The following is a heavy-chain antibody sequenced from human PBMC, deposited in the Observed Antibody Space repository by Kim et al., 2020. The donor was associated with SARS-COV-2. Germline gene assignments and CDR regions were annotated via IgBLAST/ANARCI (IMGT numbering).Heavy chain of an antibody. D-gene: IGHD2-2*03. V-gene: IGHV3-23*01. Sequence: GGSLRLSCTTSGFTFTGYAMSWVRQAPGKGLELVSSIDGSDGTTYYVDSVKGRFTISRDNSKNTLYLQMNSLRADDTAVYYCMKGGWGWIWDHWGQGT. J-gene: IGHJ4*02. CDR2: IDGSDGTT. CDR3: MKGGWGWIWDH. CDR1: GFTFTGYA.